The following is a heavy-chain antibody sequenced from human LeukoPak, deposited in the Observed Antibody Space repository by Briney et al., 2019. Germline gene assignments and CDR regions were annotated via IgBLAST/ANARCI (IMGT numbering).Heavy chain of an antibody. CDR1: AFYFSGYS. CDR2: ISYDENGK. Sequence: GGSLRLSCAASAFYFSGYSMNWVRRAPGQGPEWVGFISYDENGKFYSDSVRGRFSMSRDNSKNTLYLQMNSLRPDDTAVYYCARGGSGYLRNYFDSWGQGTLVTVSS. J-gene: IGHJ4*02. V-gene: IGHV3-30-3*01. D-gene: IGHD3-3*01. CDR3: ARGGSGYLRNYFDS.